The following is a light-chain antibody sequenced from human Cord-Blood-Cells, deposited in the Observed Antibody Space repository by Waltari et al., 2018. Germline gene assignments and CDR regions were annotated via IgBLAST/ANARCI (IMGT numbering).Light chain of an antibody. Sequence: IQMPQSPSSLSASVGDRVTITCRASQSISSYLNWYQQKPGKAPKLLIYAASSLQSGVPSRFSGSGSGTDFTLTISSLQPEDFATYYCQQSYSTPWTFGQVTKVEIK. V-gene: IGKV1-39*01. J-gene: IGKJ1*01. CDR1: QSISSY. CDR3: QQSYSTPWT. CDR2: AAS.